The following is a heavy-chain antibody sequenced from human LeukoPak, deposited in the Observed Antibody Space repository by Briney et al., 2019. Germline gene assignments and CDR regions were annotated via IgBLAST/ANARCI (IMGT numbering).Heavy chain of an antibody. J-gene: IGHJ4*02. Sequence: SQTLSLICTVSGGSISTGDYYWSWIRQPPGKGLEYIGYIYYSGSTYYNPSLKSRITISVDTSKNQFSLKLSSVPAADTAVYYCAVGHYYHSSGYLFDSWGQGTLVTVSS. CDR1: GGSISTGDYY. CDR3: AVGHYYHSSGYLFDS. V-gene: IGHV4-30-4*01. D-gene: IGHD3-22*01. CDR2: IYYSGST.